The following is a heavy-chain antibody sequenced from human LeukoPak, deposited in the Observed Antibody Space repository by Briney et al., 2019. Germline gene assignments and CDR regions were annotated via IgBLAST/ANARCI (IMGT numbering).Heavy chain of an antibody. Sequence: PGGSLRLSCAASGFTFTSYWMNWVRRLPGEGLVWLANIKQDGSEKYYADSVKGRFTISRDNSKNTLYLQMNSLSAEDTAVYYCAKDPYNWNYGNYFDYWGQGTLVTVSS. D-gene: IGHD1-7*01. V-gene: IGHV3-7*01. CDR3: AKDPYNWNYGNYFDY. CDR2: IKQDGSEK. CDR1: GFTFTSYW. J-gene: IGHJ4*02.